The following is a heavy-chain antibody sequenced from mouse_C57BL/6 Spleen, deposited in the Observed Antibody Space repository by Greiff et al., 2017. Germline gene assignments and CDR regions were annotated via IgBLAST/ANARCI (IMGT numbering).Heavy chain of an antibody. CDR1: GYTFTDYY. CDR3: AREAAFTTASMDY. Sequence: EVKLQQSGPELVKPGASVKISCKASGYTFTDYYMNWVKQSHGKSLEWIGDINPNNGGTSYNQKFKGKATLTVDKSSSTAYMELRSLTSEDSAVYYCAREAAFTTASMDYWGQGTSVTVSS. D-gene: IGHD1-2*01. J-gene: IGHJ4*01. V-gene: IGHV1-26*01. CDR2: INPNNGGT.